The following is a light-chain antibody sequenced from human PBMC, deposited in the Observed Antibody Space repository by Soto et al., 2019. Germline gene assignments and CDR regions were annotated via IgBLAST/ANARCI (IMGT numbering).Light chain of an antibody. CDR2: GAS. CDR1: QSVNSTS. J-gene: IGKJ1*01. Sequence: EIVLTQSPGTLSLSPGERATLSCRASQSVNSTSLAWYQQKPRQAPRLLIYGASSRATGIPDRFSGSGSGTDFTLTIRRLEPEDFAVYFCQRYYNSLCTFGQGTKVDIK. CDR3: QRYYNSLCT. V-gene: IGKV3-20*01.